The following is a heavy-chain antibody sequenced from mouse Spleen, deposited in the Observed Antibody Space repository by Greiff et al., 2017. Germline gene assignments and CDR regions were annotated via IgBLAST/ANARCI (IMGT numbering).Heavy chain of an antibody. CDR3: ARKGDYGSSPYYAMDY. J-gene: IGHJ4*01. CDR2: IWWDDDK. D-gene: IGHD1-1*01. V-gene: IGHV8-8*01. Sequence: QVTLKVSGPGILQPSQTLSLTCSFSGFSLSTFGMGVGWIRQPSGKGLEWLAHIWWDDDKYYNPALKSRLTISKDTSKNQVFLKIANVDTADTATYYCARKGDYGSSPYYAMDYWGQGTSVTVSS. CDR1: GFSLSTFGMG.